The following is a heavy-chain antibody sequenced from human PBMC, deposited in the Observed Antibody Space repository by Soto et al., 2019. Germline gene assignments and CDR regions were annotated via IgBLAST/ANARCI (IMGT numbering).Heavy chain of an antibody. CDR1: GGSISSYY. J-gene: IGHJ5*02. CDR2: IYYSGST. Sequence: SETLSHTCTVSGGSISSYYWSWIRQPPGKGLEWIGYIYYSGSTNYNPSLKSRVTIPVDTSKNQFSLKLSSVTAADTAVYYCAREAAAEGWFDPWGQGTLVTVSS. V-gene: IGHV4-59*01. D-gene: IGHD6-13*01. CDR3: AREAAAEGWFDP.